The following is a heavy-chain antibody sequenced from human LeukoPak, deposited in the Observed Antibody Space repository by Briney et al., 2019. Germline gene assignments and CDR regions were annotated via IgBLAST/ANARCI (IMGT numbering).Heavy chain of an antibody. J-gene: IGHJ4*02. CDR1: GFTSKKYG. Sequence: GGSLRLSCEASGFTSKKYGMHWVRQAPGKGLEWVAVISYDGSNKYYADSVKGRFTISRDNSKNTLYLQMNSLRAEDTAVYYCARDVIGMITFGGVIATTYFDYWGQGTLVTVSS. V-gene: IGHV3-30-3*01. CDR2: ISYDGSNK. D-gene: IGHD3-16*02. CDR3: ARDVIGMITFGGVIATTYFDY.